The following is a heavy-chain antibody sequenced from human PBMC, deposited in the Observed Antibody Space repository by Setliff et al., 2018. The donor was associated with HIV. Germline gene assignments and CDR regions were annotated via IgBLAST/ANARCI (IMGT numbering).Heavy chain of an antibody. CDR2: ISDTGIST. J-gene: IGHJ3*02. Sequence: GGSLRLSCAASGFTFSSCAMSWVRQAPGKGLEWVSAISDTGISTYYADSVKGRLTISRDNSKNTLYLQMNSLRAEDTAVYYCTTDWGSVTDYVRAFDIWGQGTMVTV. CDR3: TTDWGSVTDYVRAFDI. V-gene: IGHV3-23*01. D-gene: IGHD3-16*01. CDR1: GFTFSSCA.